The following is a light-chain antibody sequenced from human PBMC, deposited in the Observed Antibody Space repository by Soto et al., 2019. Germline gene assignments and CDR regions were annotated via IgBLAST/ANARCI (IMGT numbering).Light chain of an antibody. CDR3: QQRGDWPA. CDR2: GAS. Sequence: EIVLTQSPGTLSLSPGERATLSCRASQSVSSSYLAWYQQKPGQAPRLLIYGASSRATGIPARFSGSGSGTEFTLTINSLQSEDFAIYYCQQRGDWPAFGQGTKVDIK. CDR1: QSVSSSY. V-gene: IGKV3D-20*02. J-gene: IGKJ1*01.